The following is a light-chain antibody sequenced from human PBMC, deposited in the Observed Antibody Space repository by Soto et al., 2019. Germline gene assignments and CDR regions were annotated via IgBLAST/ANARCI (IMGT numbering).Light chain of an antibody. CDR1: QSVTSSY. CDR3: QDYGSSRT. CDR2: GAS. J-gene: IGKJ1*01. V-gene: IGKV3-20*01. Sequence: EIGLTQSPGTLSLSPGERATLSCRASQSVTSSYLAWYQQKPGQAPRLLIYGASNRATGIPDRFSGSGSGTDFTLTISRLEPEDFAVYYCQDYGSSRTFGQGTKVDI.